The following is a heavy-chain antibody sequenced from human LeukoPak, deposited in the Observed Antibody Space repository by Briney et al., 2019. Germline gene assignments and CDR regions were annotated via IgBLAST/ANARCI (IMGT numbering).Heavy chain of an antibody. CDR1: GYTFTSYG. CDR2: ISAYNGNT. CDR3: ARDLSYCSGGSCYENGY. Sequence: GASVKVSCKASGYTFTSYGISWVRQAPGQGLERMGWISAYNGNTNYAQKLQGRVTMTTDTSTSTAYMELRSLRSDDTAVYYCARDLSYCSGGSCYENGYWGQGTLVTVSS. V-gene: IGHV1-18*01. J-gene: IGHJ4*02. D-gene: IGHD2-15*01.